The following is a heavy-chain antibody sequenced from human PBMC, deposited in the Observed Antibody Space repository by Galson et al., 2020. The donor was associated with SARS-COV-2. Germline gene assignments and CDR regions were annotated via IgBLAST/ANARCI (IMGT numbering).Heavy chain of an antibody. CDR1: GFTFSSYA. CDR3: ARDSSYSSGWYHRYFDY. Sequence: QLGEPLKISCAASGFTFSSYAMHWVRQAPGKGLEWVEVISYDGSNKYYADSVKGRFTISRDNSKNTLYLQMNSLRAEDTAVYYCARDSSYSSGWYHRYFDYWGQGTLVTVSS. J-gene: IGHJ4*02. D-gene: IGHD6-19*01. V-gene: IGHV3-30*04. CDR2: ISYDGSNK.